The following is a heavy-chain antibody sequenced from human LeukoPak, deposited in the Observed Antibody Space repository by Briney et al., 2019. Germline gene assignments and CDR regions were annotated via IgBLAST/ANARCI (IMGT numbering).Heavy chain of an antibody. CDR3: ARDSEAYTSSWYGELDP. CDR2: INPNSGGT. V-gene: IGHV1-2*02. D-gene: IGHD6-13*01. J-gene: IGHJ5*02. Sequence: ASVKVSCKSSVYTFTRYYMHWLRQAPGQELEGMGLINPNSGGTNYSQNFQGRVTMTRDTSISTAYMELSKLRSDDTAVYYCARDSEAYTSSWYGELDPWGEGTLVTVSS. CDR1: VYTFTRYY.